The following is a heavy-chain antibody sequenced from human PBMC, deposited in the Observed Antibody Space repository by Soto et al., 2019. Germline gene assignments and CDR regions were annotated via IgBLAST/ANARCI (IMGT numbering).Heavy chain of an antibody. V-gene: IGHV3-33*01. CDR1: GFTFSSYG. J-gene: IGHJ6*02. CDR3: ARGGYSYGPLGFRYYYYGMDV. Sequence: GGSLRLSCAASGFTFSSYGMHWVRQAPGKGLEWVAVIWYDGSNKYYADSVKGRFTISRDNSKNTLYLQMNSLRAEDTAVYYCARGGYSYGPLGFRYYYYGMDVWGQGTTVTVSS. D-gene: IGHD5-18*01. CDR2: IWYDGSNK.